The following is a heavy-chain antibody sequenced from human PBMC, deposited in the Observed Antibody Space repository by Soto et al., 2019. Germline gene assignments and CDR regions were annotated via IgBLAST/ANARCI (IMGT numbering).Heavy chain of an antibody. CDR3: AKAMVMGYYYYYGMDV. D-gene: IGHD3-22*01. CDR2: ISGSGGST. J-gene: IGHJ6*02. V-gene: IGHV3-23*01. Sequence: GGSLRLSCAASGFTFSSYAMSWVRQAPGKGLEWVSAISGSGGSTYYADSVKGRFTISRDNSKNTLYLQMNSLRAEDTAVYYCAKAMVMGYYYYYGMDVWGQGTTVTVPS. CDR1: GFTFSSYA.